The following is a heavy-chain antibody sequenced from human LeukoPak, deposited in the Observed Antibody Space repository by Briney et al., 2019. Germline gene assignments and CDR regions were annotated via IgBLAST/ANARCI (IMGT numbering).Heavy chain of an antibody. Sequence: GESLKISCKASGYVFIRHWIGWVRQVPGTGLEWMGVIHPEDSYSRYNAAFQGQATLSVDESTSTAYLQLSSLKASDTAIYYCARQNHYYYYMDVWGRGTTVTVSS. CDR1: GYVFIRHW. CDR3: ARQNHYYYYMDV. CDR2: IHPEDSYS. J-gene: IGHJ6*03. V-gene: IGHV5-51*01.